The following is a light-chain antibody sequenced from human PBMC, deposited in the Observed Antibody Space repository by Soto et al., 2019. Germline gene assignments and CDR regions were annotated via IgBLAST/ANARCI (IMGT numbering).Light chain of an antibody. V-gene: IGLV2-11*01. J-gene: IGLJ1*01. CDR3: CSYAGSYV. CDR2: DVS. CDR1: SSDVGGYNY. Sequence: SVLTHPRSLSGSPGQSVTISCTGTSSDVGGYNYVSWYQQHPGKAPKLMIYDVSKRPSGVPDRFSGSKSGNTASLTISGLQAEDEADYYCCSYAGSYVFGTGAKVTVL.